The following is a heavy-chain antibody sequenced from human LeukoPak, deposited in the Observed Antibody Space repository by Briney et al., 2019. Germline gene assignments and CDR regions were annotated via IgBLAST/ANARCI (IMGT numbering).Heavy chain of an antibody. J-gene: IGHJ4*02. CDR1: GFTFSSYW. CDR3: TRDPGWLEFDY. Sequence: GGSLRLSCAASGFTFSSYWMHWVRQAPGKGLVWVSRINTDGSSTSYADSVKGRFTISRDNAKNTLYLQMNSLRAEDTAVYYCTRDPGWLEFDYWGQGTLVTVSS. D-gene: IGHD5-12*01. CDR2: INTDGSST. V-gene: IGHV3-74*01.